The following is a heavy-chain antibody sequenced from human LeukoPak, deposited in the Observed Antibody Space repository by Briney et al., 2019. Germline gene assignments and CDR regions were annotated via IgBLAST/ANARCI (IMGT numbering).Heavy chain of an antibody. D-gene: IGHD7-27*01. CDR3: ARDPLGRGLYYFDY. CDR1: GYTFTSYG. V-gene: IGHV1-18*01. CDR2: ISAYNGNT. Sequence: ASVKVSCKASGYTFTSYGISWVRQAPGQGLEWMGWISAYNGNTNYAQKLQGRVTMTTDTSTSTAYMELRSLRSDDTAVYYCARDPLGRGLYYFDYWGQGTLVTVSS. J-gene: IGHJ4*02.